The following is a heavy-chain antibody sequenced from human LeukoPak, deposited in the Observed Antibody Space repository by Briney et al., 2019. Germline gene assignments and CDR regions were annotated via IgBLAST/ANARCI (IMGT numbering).Heavy chain of an antibody. J-gene: IGHJ6*02. CDR1: GFTFSTYS. V-gene: IGHV3-21*01. Sequence: GGSLRLSCAASGFTFSTYSMNWVRQAPGKGLEWVSSITSSSSYIYYADSVKGRFTISRDNAKNSLYLRMNTLRAEDTAVYYCARDKLFGVVMPHKFYGMDVWGQGTTVTVSS. D-gene: IGHD3-3*01. CDR3: ARDKLFGVVMPHKFYGMDV. CDR2: ITSSSSYI.